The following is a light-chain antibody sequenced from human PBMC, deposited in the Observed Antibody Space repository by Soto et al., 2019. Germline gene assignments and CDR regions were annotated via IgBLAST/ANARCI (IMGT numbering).Light chain of an antibody. Sequence: DIQMTQSPSSLSVSVGYRVTLTCRASLPISNYLAWYQQKPGKIPNILIYAESTLQAGVPYRFSGSGSGTDLTLTISRLQPEDVAAYYCQKYNSAPLTXGGGTKVDIK. CDR2: AES. J-gene: IGKJ4*01. CDR1: LPISNY. CDR3: QKYNSAPLT. V-gene: IGKV1-27*01.